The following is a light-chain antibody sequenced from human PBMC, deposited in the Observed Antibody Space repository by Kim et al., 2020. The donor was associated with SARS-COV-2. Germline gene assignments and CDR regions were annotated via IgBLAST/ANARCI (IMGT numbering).Light chain of an antibody. CDR3: NSRDSSGNYLV. V-gene: IGLV3-19*01. J-gene: IGLJ3*02. Sequence: SSELTQDPAVSVALGQTVRITCHGDSLRNYYASWYQQRPGQAPVLVMYHKTNRPSGIPERFSGSSSGNTASLTITGAQAEDEADYYCNSRDSSGNYLVFGGGTHLSVL. CDR2: HKT. CDR1: SLRNYY.